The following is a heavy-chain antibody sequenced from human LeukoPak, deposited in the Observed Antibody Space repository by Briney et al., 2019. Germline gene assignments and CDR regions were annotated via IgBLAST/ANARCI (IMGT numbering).Heavy chain of an antibody. V-gene: IGHV4-59*01. Sequence: SETLSLTCTVSGGSISSYYWSWIRQPPGKGLEWIGYIYYNGSTNYNPSLKSRVTISVDTSKIQFSLRLTSVTAADTAVYYCARDWRGVPGTARYYYFGMDVWGQGATVTVSS. J-gene: IGHJ6*02. D-gene: IGHD6-13*01. CDR1: GGSISSYY. CDR3: ARDWRGVPGTARYYYFGMDV. CDR2: IYYNGST.